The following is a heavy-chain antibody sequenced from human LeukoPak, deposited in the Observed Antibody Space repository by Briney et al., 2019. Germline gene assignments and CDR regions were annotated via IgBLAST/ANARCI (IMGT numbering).Heavy chain of an antibody. CDR3: AKTSDQLLYSKFDF. CDR2: IQYDGSFK. CDR1: GFTFSFYG. Sequence: GGSLRLSCATSGFTFSFYGMHWVRQAPGKGLEWVAFIQYDGSFKFYADSVQGRFSVSRDNSKNTLFLQMNSLRADDTAVYYCAKTSDQLLYSKFDFWGQGTLVTVSS. J-gene: IGHJ4*02. D-gene: IGHD2-2*02. V-gene: IGHV3-30*02.